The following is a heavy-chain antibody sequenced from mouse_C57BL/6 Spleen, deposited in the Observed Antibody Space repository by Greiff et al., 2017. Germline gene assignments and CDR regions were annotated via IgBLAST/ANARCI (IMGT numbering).Heavy chain of an antibody. Sequence: VKLMESGAELVRPGTSVKMSCKASGYTFTNYWIGWAKQRPGHGLEWIGDIYPGGGYTNYNEKFKGKATLTADKSSSTAYMQFSSLTSEDSAIYYCARRSDYDYYAMDYWGQGTSVTVSS. CDR2: IYPGGGYT. CDR3: ARRSDYDYYAMDY. CDR1: GYTFTNYW. V-gene: IGHV1-63*01. D-gene: IGHD2-4*01. J-gene: IGHJ4*01.